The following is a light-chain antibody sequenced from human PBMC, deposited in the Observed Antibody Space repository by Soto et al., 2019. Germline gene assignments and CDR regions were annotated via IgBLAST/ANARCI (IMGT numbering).Light chain of an antibody. Sequence: QSALTQPASVSGSPGQSITISCTGTSSEDGAYNYVSWYQHHPGKVHKLMIYDVTNRPSGVSDRFAGSNSGNTASLTISGLQAEYEADYYCNSYTSSRTLVFGSGTKLTVL. V-gene: IGLV2-14*03. CDR3: NSYTSSRTLV. CDR2: DVT. J-gene: IGLJ1*01. CDR1: SSEDGAYNY.